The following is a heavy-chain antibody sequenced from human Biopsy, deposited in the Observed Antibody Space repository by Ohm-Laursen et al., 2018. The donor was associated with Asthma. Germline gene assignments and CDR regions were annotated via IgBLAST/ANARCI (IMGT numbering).Heavy chain of an antibody. CDR1: GYTFTSYG. D-gene: IGHD3-9*01. CDR2: ISAYNGNT. Sequence: GASVKVSCNASGYTFTSYGISWVRQAPGQGLEWMGWISAYNGNTNYAQKLQGRVTMTTDTSTSTAYMELRSLRSEDTAVYYCARTYYDFLTGQVNDAFAIWGQGTVVTVSS. V-gene: IGHV1-18*04. CDR3: ARTYYDFLTGQVNDAFAI. J-gene: IGHJ3*02.